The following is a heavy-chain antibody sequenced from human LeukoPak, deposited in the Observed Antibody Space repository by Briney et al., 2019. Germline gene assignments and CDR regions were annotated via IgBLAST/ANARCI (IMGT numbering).Heavy chain of an antibody. CDR2: ISWNSGSI. V-gene: IGHV3-9*03. CDR1: GFTFDDYA. Sequence: SLRLSCAASGFTFDDYAMHWVRQAPGKGLEWVSGISWNSGSIGYADSVKGRFTISRDNAKNSLYLQMNSLRAEDIALYYCAASVTGDLGDAFDIWGQGTMVTVSS. J-gene: IGHJ3*02. CDR3: AASVTGDLGDAFDI. D-gene: IGHD7-27*01.